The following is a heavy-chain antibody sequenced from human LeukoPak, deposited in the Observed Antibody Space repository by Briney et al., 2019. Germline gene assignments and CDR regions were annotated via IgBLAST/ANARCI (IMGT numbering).Heavy chain of an antibody. V-gene: IGHV3-23*01. Sequence: GGSLRLSCAASGFTFSGYAMSWVRQAPGKGLEWVSAISGSGGSTYYADSVKGRFTISRDNSKNTLYLQMNSLRAEDTAVYYCAKEVIGGLLWFGETPNDAFDIWGQGTMVTVSS. J-gene: IGHJ3*02. CDR2: ISGSGGST. D-gene: IGHD3-10*01. CDR3: AKEVIGGLLWFGETPNDAFDI. CDR1: GFTFSGYA.